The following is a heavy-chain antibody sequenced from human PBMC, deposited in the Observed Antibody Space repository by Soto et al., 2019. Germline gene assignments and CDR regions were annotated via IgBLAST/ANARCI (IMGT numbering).Heavy chain of an antibody. CDR2: IYYSGST. CDR1: GGSISSGGYY. Sequence: SETLSLTCTVSGGSISSGGYYLSWNRQHPGKGLEWIGYIYYSGSTYYNPSLKSRVTISVDTSKNQFSLKLSSVTAADTAVYYCARSGYSYGPNPLLYWGQGTLVTVSS. V-gene: IGHV4-31*03. D-gene: IGHD5-18*01. CDR3: ARSGYSYGPNPLLY. J-gene: IGHJ4*02.